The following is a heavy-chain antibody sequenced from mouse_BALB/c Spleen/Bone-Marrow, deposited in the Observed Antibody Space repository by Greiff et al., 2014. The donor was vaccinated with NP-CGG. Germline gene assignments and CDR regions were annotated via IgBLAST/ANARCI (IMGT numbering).Heavy chain of an antibody. Sequence: VQLQQSGPELAKPGASVKMSCKASGYTFTDTWIHWIKQRPGQGLEWIGYINPSTGYAEHNQNFKDKATLTVDKSSSTAYMQLSSLTSEDSAVYYCARDYWGQGTTLTVSS. CDR2: INPSTGYA. CDR1: GYTFTDTW. J-gene: IGHJ2*01. V-gene: IGHV1-7*01. CDR3: ARDY.